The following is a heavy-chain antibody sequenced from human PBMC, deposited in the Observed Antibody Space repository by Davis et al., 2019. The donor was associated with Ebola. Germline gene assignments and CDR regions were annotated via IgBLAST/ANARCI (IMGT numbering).Heavy chain of an antibody. Sequence: GESLKISCSASGFTFSSYAMHWVRQAPGKGLESVSRISTNGENTYYAESVKGRFTISRDNSKDTLYLQMRSLRTEDTAVYYCARGRIAVPGTGNWFDPWGQGTLVTVSS. D-gene: IGHD6-19*01. CDR3: ARGRIAVPGTGNWFDP. CDR1: GFTFSSYA. V-gene: IGHV3-64D*06. CDR2: ISTNGENT. J-gene: IGHJ5*02.